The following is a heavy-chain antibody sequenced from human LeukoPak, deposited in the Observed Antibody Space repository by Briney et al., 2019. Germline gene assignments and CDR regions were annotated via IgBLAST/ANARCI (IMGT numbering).Heavy chain of an antibody. D-gene: IGHD3-16*02. V-gene: IGHV3-7*01. J-gene: IGHJ4*02. CDR3: ARDGDDYVWGSYRYTHNNFDY. CDR1: GFTFSSYW. Sequence: GGSLRLSCAASGFTFSSYWMSWVRQAPGKGLEWVANIKQDGSEKYYVDSVKGRFTISRDNAKNSLYLQMNSLRAEDTAVYYCARDGDDYVWGSYRYTHNNFDYWGQGTLVTVSS. CDR2: IKQDGSEK.